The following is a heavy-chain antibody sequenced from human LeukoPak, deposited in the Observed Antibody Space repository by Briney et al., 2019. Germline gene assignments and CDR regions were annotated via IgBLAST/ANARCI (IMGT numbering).Heavy chain of an antibody. CDR2: ITADGRIT. J-gene: IGHJ4*02. V-gene: IGHV3-74*01. Sequence: GGSLRLSCAASGFTFSTYWMHWVRQAPGKGLVWVSRITADGRITSYADSVRGRFTMSRDNAKNTLYLQMNSLRVEDTAVYYCTSGAPTVSSYWGQGTLVAVSS. CDR1: GFTFSTYW. CDR3: TSGAPTVSSY. D-gene: IGHD4-11*01.